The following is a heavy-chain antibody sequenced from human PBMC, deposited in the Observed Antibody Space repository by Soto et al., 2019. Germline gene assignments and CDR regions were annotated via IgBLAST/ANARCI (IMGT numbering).Heavy chain of an antibody. CDR2: INPNSGGT. Sequence: ASVKVSCKASGYTFTGYYMHWVRQAPGQGLEWMGWINPNSGGTNYAQKFQGWVTMTRDTSISTAYMELSRLRSDDTAVYYCARPQADCELLRTAAFDIWGQGTMVTVSS. CDR3: ARPQADCELLRTAAFDI. D-gene: IGHD1-26*01. V-gene: IGHV1-2*04. J-gene: IGHJ3*02. CDR1: GYTFTGYY.